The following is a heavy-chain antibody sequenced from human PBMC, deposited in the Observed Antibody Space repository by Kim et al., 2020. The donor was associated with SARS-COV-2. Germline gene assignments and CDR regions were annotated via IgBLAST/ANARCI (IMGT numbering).Heavy chain of an antibody. J-gene: IGHJ4*02. CDR2: ISGSGGST. Sequence: GGSLRLSCAASGFTFSSYAMSWVRQAPGKGLEWVSAISGSGGSTYYADSVKGRFTISRDNSKNTLYLQMNSLRAEDTAVYYCAKEPDYDSSGYYYGHFDYWGQGTLVPVSS. D-gene: IGHD3-22*01. V-gene: IGHV3-23*01. CDR3: AKEPDYDSSGYYYGHFDY. CDR1: GFTFSSYA.